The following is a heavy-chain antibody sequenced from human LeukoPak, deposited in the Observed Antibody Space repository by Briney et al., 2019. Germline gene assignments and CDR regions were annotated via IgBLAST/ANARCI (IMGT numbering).Heavy chain of an antibody. D-gene: IGHD3-22*01. CDR1: GFTFSSYS. CDR2: ISSSSSYI. V-gene: IGHV3-21*01. Sequence: GGSLRLSCAASGFTFSSYSMNWVRQAPGKGLEWVSSISSSSSYIYYADSVKSRFTISRDNAKNSLYLQMNSLRAEDTAVYYCARDQGSYYDSSGYYGDAFDIWGQGTMVTVSS. CDR3: ARDQGSYYDSSGYYGDAFDI. J-gene: IGHJ3*02.